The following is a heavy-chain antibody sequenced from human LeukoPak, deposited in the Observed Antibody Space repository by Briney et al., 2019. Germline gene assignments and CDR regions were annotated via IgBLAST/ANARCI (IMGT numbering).Heavy chain of an antibody. CDR2: MKGGGET. V-gene: IGHV3-23*01. J-gene: IGHJ4*02. CDR3: ARASWISTAVAVC. Sequence: GGSLRLSCAAPGFSFTNYAMSWVRQAPARGPEWLSSMKGGGETFYADSVKGRFTLSRDDSRNTVYLQLNNLRVEDTAIYYCARASWISTAVAVCWGQGTQVTVSS. CDR1: GFSFTNYA. D-gene: IGHD2-2*03.